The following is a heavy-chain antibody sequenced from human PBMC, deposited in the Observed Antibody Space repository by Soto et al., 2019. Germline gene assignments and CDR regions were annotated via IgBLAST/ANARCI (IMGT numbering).Heavy chain of an antibody. CDR1: GGTFSSYA. CDR2: IIPIFGTA. V-gene: IGHV1-69*12. J-gene: IGHJ4*02. Sequence: QVQLVQSGAEVKKPGSSVKVSCKASGGTFSSYAISWVRQAPGQGLEWMGGIIPIFGTANYAQKFQGRVTSNAAEFTSTAYMELSSLRSGDSVVYSCARVDYSNHCGYWGQGTLVTVSS. D-gene: IGHD4-4*01. CDR3: ARVDYSNHCGY.